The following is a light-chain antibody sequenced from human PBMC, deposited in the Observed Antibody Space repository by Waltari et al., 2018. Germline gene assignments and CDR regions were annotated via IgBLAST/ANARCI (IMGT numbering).Light chain of an antibody. CDR2: GTS. V-gene: IGKV3-20*01. CDR3: QHYGSSTYL. Sequence: DTVLTQSPGTLSLSTGESVSLSCRASQTLNNNYLACYQQKPGQAPGLLIHGTSKRATGVPDRFSGSGSGTDFTLTISSLEAEDSAVYYCQHYGSSTYLFGRGTKLEIK. CDR1: QTLNNNY. J-gene: IGKJ2*01.